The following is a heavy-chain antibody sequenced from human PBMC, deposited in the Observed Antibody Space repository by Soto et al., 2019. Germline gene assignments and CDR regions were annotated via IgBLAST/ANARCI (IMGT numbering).Heavy chain of an antibody. Sequence: SETLSLTCTVSGGSISSGGYSWSWIRQHPGKGLEWIGYIYHSGITYYNPSLRGRVAISVDTSKNQLSLKLSSVTAEETAVYYCAGLLMWSDPWGQGTLLNVSS. CDR3: AGLLMWSDP. D-gene: IGHD2-15*01. CDR2: IYHSGIT. J-gene: IGHJ5*02. V-gene: IGHV4-31*03. CDR1: GGSISSGGYS.